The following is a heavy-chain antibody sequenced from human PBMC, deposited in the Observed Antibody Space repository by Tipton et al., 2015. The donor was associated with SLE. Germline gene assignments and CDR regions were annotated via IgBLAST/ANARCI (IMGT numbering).Heavy chain of an antibody. CDR1: GGSISSGDYY. D-gene: IGHD6-6*01. V-gene: IGHV4-30-4*01. CDR3: ARESQSFSSSGY. Sequence: LRLSCTVSGGSISSGDYYWSWIRQPPGKGLEWIGYIYYSGSTYYNPSLKSRVTISVDTSKNQFSLKLSSVTAADTAVYYCARESQSFSSSGYWGQGTLVTISS. J-gene: IGHJ4*02. CDR2: IYYSGST.